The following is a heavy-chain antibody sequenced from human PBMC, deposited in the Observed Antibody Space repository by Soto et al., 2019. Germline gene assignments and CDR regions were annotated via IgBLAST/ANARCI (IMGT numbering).Heavy chain of an antibody. D-gene: IGHD2-21*02. CDR3: ARGGDPDY. V-gene: IGHV3-74*01. Sequence: EVQLVESGGGLVQPGGSLRLSCVASGFTFNYCWMHWVRQAPGKGLMWVSRLQTDGSHPDYADSVKGRFTISRDNAKNTLYLQMNNLRAEDTAVCYCARGGDPDYWGQGTLVTVSS. CDR1: GFTFNYCW. J-gene: IGHJ4*02. CDR2: LQTDGSHP.